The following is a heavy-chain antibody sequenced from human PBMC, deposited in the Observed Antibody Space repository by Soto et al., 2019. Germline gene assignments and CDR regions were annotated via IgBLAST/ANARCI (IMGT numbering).Heavy chain of an antibody. Sequence: PSATLSLTCAVYGGSFSGYYWSCIRQPPGKGLEWIVEINHSGSTNYNPSLKSRVTISVDTSKNQFFLKLTSVTAADTAVYYCARGSYGSGTYYNSRQIDYWGQGTLVTVSS. CDR3: ARGSYGSGTYYNSRQIDY. CDR1: GGSFSGYY. CDR2: INHSGST. V-gene: IGHV4-34*01. J-gene: IGHJ4*02. D-gene: IGHD3-10*01.